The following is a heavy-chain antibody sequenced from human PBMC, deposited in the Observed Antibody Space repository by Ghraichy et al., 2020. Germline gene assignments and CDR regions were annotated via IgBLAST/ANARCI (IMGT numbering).Heavy chain of an antibody. Sequence: GESLNISCAGSGFTFSSYEMNWVRQAPGKGLEWVSYISGSGITMYYADSVKGRFTISRDHAKNSLYLQMNSLRAEDTAVYYCAREGDVRESGTGIYFDYWGQGTLVTVSS. D-gene: IGHD3-3*01. CDR3: AREGDVRESGTGIYFDY. J-gene: IGHJ4*02. CDR1: GFTFSSYE. V-gene: IGHV3-48*03. CDR2: ISGSGITM.